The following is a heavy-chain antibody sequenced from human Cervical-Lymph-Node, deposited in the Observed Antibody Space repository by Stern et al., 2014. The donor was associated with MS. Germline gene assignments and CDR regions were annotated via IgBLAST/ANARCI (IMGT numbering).Heavy chain of an antibody. V-gene: IGHV3-73*01. Sequence: EVHLVESGGGLVQPGGSLKLSCAASGFTFSGSAMHWVRQASGKGLEWVGRIRSKANSYATAYAASVKGRFTISRDDSKNTAYLQMNSLKTEDTAVYYCTRSFNYDYVAAGYWGQGTLVTVSS. CDR3: TRSFNYDYVAAGY. D-gene: IGHD3-16*01. CDR2: IRSKANSYAT. CDR1: GFTFSGSA. J-gene: IGHJ4*02.